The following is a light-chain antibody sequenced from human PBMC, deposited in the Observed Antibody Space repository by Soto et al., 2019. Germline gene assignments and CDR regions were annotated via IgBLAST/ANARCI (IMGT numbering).Light chain of an antibody. CDR2: GAS. CDR3: QQYNNWPALT. J-gene: IGKJ4*01. V-gene: IGKV3-15*01. Sequence: EIVMTQSPATLSVSPGERATLSCRASQSVRSNLAWYQQRPGQAPRLLIYGASTRANGIPARFSGSGSGTEFSLIISSLQSEDIAVYYCQQYNNWPALTFGGGTKVEIK. CDR1: QSVRSN.